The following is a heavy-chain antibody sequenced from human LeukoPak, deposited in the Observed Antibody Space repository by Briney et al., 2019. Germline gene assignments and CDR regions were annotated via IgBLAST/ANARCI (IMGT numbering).Heavy chain of an antibody. Sequence: SETLSLTCAVYGGSFSGYYWNWIRQPPGKGLEWIGEINHSGTTNYNPSPKSRVTISVDRSKNQFSLKLSSVAAADTAVYYCARSYDTNFDYWGQGTLVTVSS. D-gene: IGHD3-3*01. J-gene: IGHJ4*02. CDR1: GGSFSGYY. CDR3: ARSYDTNFDY. V-gene: IGHV4-34*01. CDR2: INHSGTT.